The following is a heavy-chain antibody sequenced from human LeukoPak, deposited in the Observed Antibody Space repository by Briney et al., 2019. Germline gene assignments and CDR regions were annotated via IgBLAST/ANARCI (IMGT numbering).Heavy chain of an antibody. CDR2: ISSSSSYI. J-gene: IGHJ3*02. Sequence: GGSLRLSCAASGFTFSSYSMNWVRQAPGKGLEWVSSISSSSSYIYYADSVKGRFTISRDNAKNSLYLQMNSLRAEDTAVYYCARGRRYCSSTSCRPADAFDIWGQGTMVTVSS. CDR1: GFTFSSYS. V-gene: IGHV3-21*01. CDR3: ARGRRYCSSTSCRPADAFDI. D-gene: IGHD2-2*01.